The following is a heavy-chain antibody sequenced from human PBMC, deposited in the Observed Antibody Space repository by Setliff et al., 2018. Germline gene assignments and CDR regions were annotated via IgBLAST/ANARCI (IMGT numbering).Heavy chain of an antibody. CDR2: ITPIFETA. CDR3: ARGPISGSGTYYGAD. V-gene: IGHV1-69*06. D-gene: IGHD3-10*01. J-gene: IGHJ4*02. CDR1: GGTFSGYA. Sequence: SVKVSCKASGGTFSGYAFSWVRQAPGEGLEWMGGITPIFETAHYAEKFQDRVTITADKSTSTVHMEVSSLTSEDTAEYFCARGPISGSGTYYGADWGQGTLVTVSS.